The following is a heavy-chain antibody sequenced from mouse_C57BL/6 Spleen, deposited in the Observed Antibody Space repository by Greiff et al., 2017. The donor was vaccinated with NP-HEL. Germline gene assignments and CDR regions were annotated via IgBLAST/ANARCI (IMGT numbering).Heavy chain of an antibody. CDR2: INPSSGYT. D-gene: IGHD2-3*01. V-gene: IGHV1-7*01. J-gene: IGHJ2*01. Sequence: QVQLQQSGAELAKPGASVKLSCKASGYTFTSYWMHWVKQRPGQGLEWIGYINPSSGYTKYNQKFKDKATLTADKSSSIAYMQLSSLTYEDSAVYYCARIYDGYYGGFDYWGQGTTLTVSS. CDR1: GYTFTSYW. CDR3: ARIYDGYYGGFDY.